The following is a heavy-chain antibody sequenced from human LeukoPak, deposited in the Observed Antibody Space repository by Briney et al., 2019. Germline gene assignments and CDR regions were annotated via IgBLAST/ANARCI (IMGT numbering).Heavy chain of an antibody. D-gene: IGHD3-10*01. Sequence: GESLKISCKGSGYTFTNYWIGWVRQMPGKGLEWMGIIYPGDSDTRYSPSFQGQVTISADKSISTAYLQWSSLEASDTAMYYCARPLTIPRGVVTSSDYWGQGTLVTVSS. V-gene: IGHV5-51*01. J-gene: IGHJ4*02. CDR1: GYTFTNYW. CDR3: ARPLTIPRGVVTSSDY. CDR2: IYPGDSDT.